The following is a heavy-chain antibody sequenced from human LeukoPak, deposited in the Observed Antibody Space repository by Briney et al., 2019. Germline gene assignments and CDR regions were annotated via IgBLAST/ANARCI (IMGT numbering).Heavy chain of an antibody. CDR3: ARGGRYFDWLPLDY. CDR2: IYYSGST. V-gene: IGHV4-31*03. CDR1: YSSISSCGYC. Sequence: TLSLTCTVSYSSISSCGYCGRWIREQPLKCLEWIGYIYYSGSTYYNPSLKSRVTISVDTSKNQFSLKLSSVTAADTAVYYCARGGRYFDWLPLDYWGQGTLVTVSS. D-gene: IGHD3-9*01. J-gene: IGHJ4*02.